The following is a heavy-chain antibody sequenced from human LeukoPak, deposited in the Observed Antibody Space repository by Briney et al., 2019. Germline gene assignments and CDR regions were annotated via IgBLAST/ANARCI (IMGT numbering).Heavy chain of an antibody. CDR2: IYSGGSA. D-gene: IGHD5-12*01. J-gene: IGHJ4*02. Sequence: GGSLRLSCAASGFTVSSNYMSWVRQAPGKGLEWDSVIYSGGSAYYADSVKGRFTISRDNSKNTLYLKMNSLRAEDTAVYYCARDAGGYDSRFDYWGQGTLVTVSS. V-gene: IGHV3-53*01. CDR1: GFTVSSNY. CDR3: ARDAGGYDSRFDY.